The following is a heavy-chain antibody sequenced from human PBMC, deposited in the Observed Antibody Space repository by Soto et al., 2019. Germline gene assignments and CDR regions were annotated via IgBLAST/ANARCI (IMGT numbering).Heavy chain of an antibody. CDR1: GGSILNGGHY. D-gene: IGHD4-17*01. J-gene: IGHJ4*02. CDR3: ARENYGGMLDF. CDR2: IFFSGNT. V-gene: IGHV4-31*03. Sequence: SETLSLTCTVSGGSILNGGHYWTWIRQHPGKGLEWIGRIFFSGNTHYNPALKSRLTFSLDTAKNQFSLKLTSVTAAGTAIYYCARENYGGMLDFWGLGTLVTVSS.